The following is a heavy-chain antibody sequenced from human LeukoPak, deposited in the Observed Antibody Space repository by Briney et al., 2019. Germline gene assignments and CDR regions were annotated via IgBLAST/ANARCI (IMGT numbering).Heavy chain of an antibody. CDR1: GFTFSSYA. CDR3: AKDVFYFSAAAGRDY. D-gene: IGHD6-13*01. V-gene: IGHV3-23*01. J-gene: IGHJ4*02. CDR2: ISGSGGST. Sequence: TGGSLRLSCAASGFTFSSYAMSWVRQAPGKGLEWVSAISGSGGSTYYADSVKGRFTISRDNSKNTLYLQMNSLRAEDTAVYYCAKDVFYFSAAAGRDYWGQGTLVTVSS.